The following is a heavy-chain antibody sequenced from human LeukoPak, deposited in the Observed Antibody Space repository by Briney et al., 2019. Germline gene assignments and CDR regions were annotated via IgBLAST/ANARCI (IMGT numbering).Heavy chain of an antibody. D-gene: IGHD3-10*01. CDR1: GFTFSSYI. Sequence: GGSLRLSCAASGFTFSSYIMTWVRQAPGKGLEWVSSISSSSSYIYYADSVKGRFTISRDNAKNSLYLQMNSLRAEDTAVYYCAREYYGYRSVDYWGQGTLVTVSS. CDR3: AREYYGYRSVDY. V-gene: IGHV3-21*01. J-gene: IGHJ4*02. CDR2: ISSSSSYI.